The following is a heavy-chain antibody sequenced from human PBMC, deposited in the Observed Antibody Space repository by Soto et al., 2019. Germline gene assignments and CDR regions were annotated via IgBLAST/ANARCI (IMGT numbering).Heavy chain of an antibody. D-gene: IGHD3-10*01. CDR2: VNPILSMS. J-gene: IGHJ4*02. CDR1: GDTLNFYS. V-gene: IGHV1-69*04. CDR3: ATSYGSGYRAFDF. Sequence: QVQLVQSGAEVKRPGSSVKVSCKASGDTLNFYSINWVRQAPGLGLEWMGRVNPILSMSNYAQRFQGRVTMTADKSTSTAYMELSGLRYEDTPIYYCATSYGSGYRAFDFWGQGALVTVSS.